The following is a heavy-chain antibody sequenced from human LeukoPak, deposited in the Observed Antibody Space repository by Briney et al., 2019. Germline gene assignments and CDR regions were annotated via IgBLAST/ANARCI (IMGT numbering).Heavy chain of an antibody. V-gene: IGHV4-30-2*01. J-gene: IGHJ4*02. D-gene: IGHD5-12*01. CDR1: GGSISSGGYS. Sequence: SQTLSLTCAVSGGSISSGGYSWRWIRQPPGKGLEWIGYIYHSGSTYYNPSLKSRVTISVDRSKNQFSLKLSSVTAADTAVYYCARGVYSGYDFGFDYWGQGTLATVSS. CDR3: ARGVYSGYDFGFDY. CDR2: IYHSGST.